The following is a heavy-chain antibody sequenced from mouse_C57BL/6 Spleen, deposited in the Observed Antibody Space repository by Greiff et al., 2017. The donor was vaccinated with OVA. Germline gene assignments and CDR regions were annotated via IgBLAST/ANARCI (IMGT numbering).Heavy chain of an antibody. CDR1: GYTFTSYT. J-gene: IGHJ3*01. V-gene: IGHV1-4*01. Sequence: VQLQQPGAELARPGASVKMSCKASGYTFTSYTMHWVKQRPGQGLEWIGYINPSSGYTKYNQKFKDKATLTADKSSSTAYMQLSSLTSEDSAVYYCARYDGYYEGGLAYWGQGTLVTVSA. D-gene: IGHD2-3*01. CDR3: ARYDGYYEGGLAY. CDR2: INPSSGYT.